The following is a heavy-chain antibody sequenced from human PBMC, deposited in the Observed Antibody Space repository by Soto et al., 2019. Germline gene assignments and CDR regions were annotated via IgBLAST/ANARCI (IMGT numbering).Heavy chain of an antibody. Sequence: EVQLVESGGGLVQPGGSLRLSCAASGFTFSSFHMNWVRQAPGRGLEWVAYITSSSDTIYYSDSVKGRFTISRDNGKNSLFLQMKSLRDEDTAVYYCARVVVVIPPGYYYAMDVWGQGTTVTVSS. D-gene: IGHD3-22*01. CDR3: ARVVVVIPPGYYYAMDV. J-gene: IGHJ6*02. CDR2: ITSSSDTI. V-gene: IGHV3-48*02. CDR1: GFTFSSFH.